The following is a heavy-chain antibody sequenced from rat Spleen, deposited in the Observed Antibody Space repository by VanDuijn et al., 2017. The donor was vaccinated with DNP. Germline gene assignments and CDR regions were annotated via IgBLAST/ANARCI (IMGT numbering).Heavy chain of an antibody. J-gene: IGHJ1*01. Sequence: EVQLVASGGGFVQPGRSLKLSCAASGFTFSDYYMAWVRRAPAKGLEWVAYIRYEGGTAYYGDSVKGRFTISRDNAENTLYLQMNSLRSEDTATYYCARGSGGVRWYFDFWGPGTMVTVSS. V-gene: IGHV5-22*01. D-gene: IGHD1-4*01. CDR2: IRYEGGTA. CDR1: GFTFSDYY. CDR3: ARGSGGVRWYFDF.